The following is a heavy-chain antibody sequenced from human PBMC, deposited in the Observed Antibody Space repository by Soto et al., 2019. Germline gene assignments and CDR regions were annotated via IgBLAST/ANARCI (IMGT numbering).Heavy chain of an antibody. CDR3: ATSGYSSGWYWFDY. Sequence: GGSLRLSCAASGFTFSSYAMHWVRQAPGKGLEWVAVISYDGSNKYYADSVKGRFTISRDNSKNTLYLQMNSLRAEDTAVYYCATSGYSSGWYWFDYWGQGTLVTVSS. V-gene: IGHV3-30-3*01. CDR1: GFTFSSYA. CDR2: ISYDGSNK. J-gene: IGHJ4*02. D-gene: IGHD6-19*01.